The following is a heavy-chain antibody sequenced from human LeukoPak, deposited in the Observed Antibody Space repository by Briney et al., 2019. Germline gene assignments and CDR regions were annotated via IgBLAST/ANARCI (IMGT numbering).Heavy chain of an antibody. CDR3: ATMIRGIKSRNWFDP. CDR2: ISYSGST. D-gene: IGHD3-10*01. CDR1: GGSIGTSDYS. Sequence: SETLSLTCTVPGGSIGTSDYSWGWIRQPPGKGLEWIGSISYSGSTSNNPSLKSRVTMSVDMSKNQFSLRLSSVTAANTAVYYCATMIRGIKSRNWFDPWGQGTLVTVSS. V-gene: IGHV4-39*01. J-gene: IGHJ5*02.